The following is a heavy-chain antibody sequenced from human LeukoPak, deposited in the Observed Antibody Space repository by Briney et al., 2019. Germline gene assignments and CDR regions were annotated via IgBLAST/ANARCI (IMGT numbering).Heavy chain of an antibody. J-gene: IGHJ4*02. CDR1: GFMFSKYW. CDR3: AGDPDSSSWYFDY. D-gene: IGHD6-13*01. CDR2: IKPDGKNA. Sequence: GGSLRLSCAASGFMFSKYWMTWVRQAPGKGLEWVANIKPDGKNAYYVDSVKGRFTISRDNAKNSYDPQMNSLRAEDTAVYYCAGDPDSSSWYFDYWGQGTLVTVSS. V-gene: IGHV3-7*01.